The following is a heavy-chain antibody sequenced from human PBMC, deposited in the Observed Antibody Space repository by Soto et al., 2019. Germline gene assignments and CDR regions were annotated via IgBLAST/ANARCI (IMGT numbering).Heavy chain of an antibody. CDR2: ISSTTNYI. V-gene: IGHV3-21*06. CDR1: GFTFTRYS. CDR3: ARESEDLTSNFDY. Sequence: GGALGLYCADSGFTFTRYSMNWVRQAPGKGLEWVSSISSTTNYIYYGDSMKGRFTISRDNAKNSLCLEMNSLRAEDTAVYYCARESEDLTSNFDYWGQGTLVPVSS. J-gene: IGHJ4*02.